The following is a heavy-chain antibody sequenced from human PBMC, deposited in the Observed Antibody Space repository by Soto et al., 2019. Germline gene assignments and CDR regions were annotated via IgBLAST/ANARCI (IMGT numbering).Heavy chain of an antibody. V-gene: IGHV3-30-3*01. CDR3: AREGRGMVRGVIRYYFDY. J-gene: IGHJ4*02. CDR1: GFTFSSYA. Sequence: PGGSLRLSCAASGFTFSSYAMHWVRQAPGKGLEWVAVISYDGSNKYYADSVKGRFTISRDNSKNTLYLQMNSLRAEDTAVYYCAREGRGMVRGVIRYYFDYWGQGPPVPASS. CDR2: ISYDGSNK. D-gene: IGHD3-10*01.